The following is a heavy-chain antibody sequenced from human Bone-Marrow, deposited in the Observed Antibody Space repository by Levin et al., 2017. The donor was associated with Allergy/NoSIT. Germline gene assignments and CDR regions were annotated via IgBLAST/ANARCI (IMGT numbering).Heavy chain of an antibody. D-gene: IGHD2-2*01. V-gene: IGHV4-30-4*01. J-gene: IGHJ4*02. CDR3: ARVDLGYCSTTSCYVFDS. CDR1: GGSISSGDYY. CDR2: ISYSGST. Sequence: TPSETLSLTCTVSGGSISSGDYYWSWIRQPPGKGLEWIGYISYSGSTSYNPSLKGRITISRDTSMNHFSLELTSVTAADTAVYYCARVDLGYCSTTSCYVFDSWGQGTLVTVSS.